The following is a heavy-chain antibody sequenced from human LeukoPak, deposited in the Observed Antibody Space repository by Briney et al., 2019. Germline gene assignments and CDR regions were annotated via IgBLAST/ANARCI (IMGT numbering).Heavy chain of an antibody. J-gene: IGHJ4*02. CDR3: AKVRWDNSGWYYLDY. CDR2: ISYDGSNK. Sequence: GGSLRLSCAASGFTFNDYGMHWVRQAPGKGLEWVAVISYDGSNKYYTDSVKGRFTISRDNSKSTLYLQMNSLRAEDTAVYYCAKVRWDNSGWYYLDYWGQGTLVTVSS. D-gene: IGHD6-19*01. V-gene: IGHV3-30*18. CDR1: GFTFNDYG.